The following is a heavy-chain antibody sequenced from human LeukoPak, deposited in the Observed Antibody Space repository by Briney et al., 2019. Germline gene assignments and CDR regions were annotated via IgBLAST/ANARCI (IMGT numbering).Heavy chain of an antibody. Sequence: GGSLRLSCAASGFTFSSYDMHWVRQATGKGLEWVSAIGTAGDTYYPGSVRGRFTISRENAKNSLYLQMNSLRAGDTAVYYCARGPFGYYFDYWGQGTLVTVSS. CDR2: IGTAGDT. J-gene: IGHJ4*02. CDR1: GFTFSSYD. D-gene: IGHD3-16*01. V-gene: IGHV3-13*01. CDR3: ARGPFGYYFDY.